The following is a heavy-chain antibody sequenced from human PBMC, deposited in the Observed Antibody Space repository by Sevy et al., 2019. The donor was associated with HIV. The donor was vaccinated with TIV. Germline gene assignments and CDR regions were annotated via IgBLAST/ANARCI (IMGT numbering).Heavy chain of an antibody. Sequence: GGSLRLSCEASGFTFSSYDMNWVRQVPGKGQGWVSYMSSSGGAIYDADSVKGRFAIYRDNAKNSLYLHMNSLRVEDTAIYYCVRAPGYGDLDYWGQGTLVTVSS. J-gene: IGHJ4*02. V-gene: IGHV3-48*03. D-gene: IGHD4-17*01. CDR2: MSSSGGAI. CDR3: VRAPGYGDLDY. CDR1: GFTFSSYD.